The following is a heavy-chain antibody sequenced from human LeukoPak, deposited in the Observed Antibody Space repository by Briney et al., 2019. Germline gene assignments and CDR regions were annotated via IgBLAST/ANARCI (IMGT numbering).Heavy chain of an antibody. J-gene: IGHJ3*02. Sequence: GGSLRLSCAASGFTFDDYAMHWVRQAPGKGLEWVSLISGDGGSTYYADSVKGRFTISRDNGKNSLYLQMNSLRTEDTALYYCAKDIGDYGGKREDAFDIWGQGTMVTVSS. CDR2: ISGDGGST. CDR1: GFTFDDYA. V-gene: IGHV3-43*02. CDR3: AKDIGDYGGKREDAFDI. D-gene: IGHD4-23*01.